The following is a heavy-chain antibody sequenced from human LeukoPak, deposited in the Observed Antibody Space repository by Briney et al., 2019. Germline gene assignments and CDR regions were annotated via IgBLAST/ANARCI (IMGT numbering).Heavy chain of an antibody. CDR2: IKEDGSEK. D-gene: IGHD1-26*01. J-gene: IGHJ4*02. CDR3: ARDAGGVGATLGY. CDR1: GFTISSYW. Sequence: PGGSLRLSCVASGFTISSYWMTWVRQAPGKGLEWVGNIKEDGSEKNYADSVNGRFTTSRDNAKNSLYLQMNSLRVEDTAVYYCARDAGGVGATLGYWGQGTLVTVSS. V-gene: IGHV3-7*01.